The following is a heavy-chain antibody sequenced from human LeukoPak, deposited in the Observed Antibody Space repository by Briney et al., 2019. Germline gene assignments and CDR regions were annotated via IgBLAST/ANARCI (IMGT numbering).Heavy chain of an antibody. V-gene: IGHV3-64D*09. CDR2: ISSNGGST. Sequence: PGGSLRLSCSASGFTFSSYAMHWVRQAPGDGLEYVSGISSNGGSTYYADSVKGRFTISRDNSKNTLYLQTSSLRTEDTALYYCVKDTNYLGYCSGGRCPFFDYWGQGTLVTVSS. D-gene: IGHD2-15*01. J-gene: IGHJ4*02. CDR3: VKDTNYLGYCSGGRCPFFDY. CDR1: GFTFSSYA.